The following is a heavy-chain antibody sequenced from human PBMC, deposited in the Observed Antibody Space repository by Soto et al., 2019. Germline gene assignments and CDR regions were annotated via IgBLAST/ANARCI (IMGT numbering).Heavy chain of an antibody. CDR3: ARPGRGVYCSGGSCPDGEAYFDY. V-gene: IGHV4-39*01. CDR2: IYYSGST. Sequence: SETLSLTCTVSGGSISSSSYYWGWIRQPPGKGLEWIGSIYYSGSTYYNPSLKSRVTISVDTSKNQFSLKLSSVTAADTAVYYCARPGRGVYCSGGSCPDGEAYFDYWGQGTLVTVS. J-gene: IGHJ4*02. CDR1: GGSISSSSYY. D-gene: IGHD2-15*01.